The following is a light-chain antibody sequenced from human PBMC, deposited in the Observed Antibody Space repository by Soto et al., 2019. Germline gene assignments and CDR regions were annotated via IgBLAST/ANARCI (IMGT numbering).Light chain of an antibody. CDR1: QSVTTF. CDR2: DAS. J-gene: IGKJ4*01. Sequence: EIVLTQSPVTLSSSPGERATLSCRASQSVTTFLAWYQQKPGQAPSLLIYDASKRATGIPARFSGSGSGTDFTLTISILEPEDFAVYYCQQRTNWPLTFGGGTKVEIK. CDR3: QQRTNWPLT. V-gene: IGKV3-11*01.